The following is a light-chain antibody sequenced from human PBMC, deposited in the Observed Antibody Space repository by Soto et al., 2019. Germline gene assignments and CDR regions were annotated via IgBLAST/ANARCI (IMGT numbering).Light chain of an antibody. Sequence: EVVMTQSPATLSVSPGERATLSCRASQSVTTNMAWYQPKPGQAPRLLISGASTRATGIPARFSGSGSGTDFTLIISRLEPEDFAVYYCQQYGNSFVGFGQGTKVDIK. CDR3: QQYGNSFVG. CDR2: GAS. J-gene: IGKJ1*01. V-gene: IGKV3-15*01. CDR1: QSVTTN.